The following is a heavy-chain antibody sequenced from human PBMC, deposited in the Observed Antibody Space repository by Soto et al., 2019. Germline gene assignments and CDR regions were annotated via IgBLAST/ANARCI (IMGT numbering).Heavy chain of an antibody. CDR1: GFTFTSYT. D-gene: IGHD2-2*02. Sequence: QVQLVQSGAEVKKPGASVKISCETSGFTFTSYTFHWVRQAPGQRLEWVGWINSGNGKTEYSQNLQDRVTLTRDTSANTVFLELRTLTSDDTATYDCERDRYTAKWYFDLWGRGTLVIVSS. CDR3: ERDRYTAKWYFDL. J-gene: IGHJ2*01. V-gene: IGHV1-3*01. CDR2: INSGNGKT.